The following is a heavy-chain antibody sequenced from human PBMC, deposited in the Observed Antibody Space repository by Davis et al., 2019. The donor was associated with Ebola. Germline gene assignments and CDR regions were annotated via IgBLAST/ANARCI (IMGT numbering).Heavy chain of an antibody. CDR1: GFVFSSYV. D-gene: IGHD2-2*01. V-gene: IGHV3-23*01. Sequence: GESLKISCTASGFVFSSYVMSWVRRAPGKGLEWVSTLGLSADTYYADSVKGRFTISRDNSKNTLHLQMNSLRAEDTAVYYCARGGRYCISTSCPFDYWGQGTLVTVSS. CDR3: ARGGRYCISTSCPFDY. J-gene: IGHJ4*02. CDR2: LGLSADT.